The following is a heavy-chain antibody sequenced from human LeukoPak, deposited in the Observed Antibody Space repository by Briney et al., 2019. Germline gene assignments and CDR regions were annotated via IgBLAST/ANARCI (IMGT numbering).Heavy chain of an antibody. CDR1: GFIFRNYA. CDR3: AKWGDYDILTGYYVSDF. CDR2: ITGSGDTT. V-gene: IGHV3-23*01. D-gene: IGHD3-9*01. Sequence: GTSLRLSCAASGFIFRNYAMSWVRQAPGKGLEWVSAITGSGDTTYYADSVKGRFTVSRDNSKNTLYVEMNTLRAEDTAVYYCAKWGDYDILTGYYVSDFWGQGTLVTVSS. J-gene: IGHJ4*02.